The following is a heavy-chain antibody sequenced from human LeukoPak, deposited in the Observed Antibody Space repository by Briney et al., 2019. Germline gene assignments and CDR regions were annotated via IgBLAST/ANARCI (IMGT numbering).Heavy chain of an antibody. CDR3: ARDRGVPAAIVAFWDY. D-gene: IGHD2-2*02. Sequence: GGSLRLSCAASGFTFSDYYMSWIRQAPGKWLEWVSYISSSGSTIYYADSVKGRFTISRDNAKNSLYLQMNSLRAEDTAVYYCARDRGVPAAIVAFWDYWGQGTLVTVSS. CDR1: GFTFSDYY. J-gene: IGHJ4*02. CDR2: ISSSGSTI. V-gene: IGHV3-11*04.